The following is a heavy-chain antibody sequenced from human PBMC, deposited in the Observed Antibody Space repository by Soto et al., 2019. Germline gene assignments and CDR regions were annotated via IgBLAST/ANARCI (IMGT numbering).Heavy chain of an antibody. CDR1: GFTFSSYG. V-gene: IGHV3-33*01. CDR3: ARAYYYDSSGYYFSLDY. CDR2: IWYDGSNK. Sequence: GGSLRLSCAASGFTFSSYGMHWVRQAPGKGLEWVAVIWYDGSNKYYADSVKGRFTISRDNSKNTLYLQMNSLRAEDTAVYYCARAYYYDSSGYYFSLDYWGQGTLVTVSS. J-gene: IGHJ4*02. D-gene: IGHD3-22*01.